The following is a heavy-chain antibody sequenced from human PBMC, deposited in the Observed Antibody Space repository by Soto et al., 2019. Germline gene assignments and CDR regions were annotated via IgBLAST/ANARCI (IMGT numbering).Heavy chain of an antibody. CDR2: ISYDENNR. J-gene: IGHJ4*02. V-gene: IGHV3-30-3*01. D-gene: IGHD3-22*01. CDR1: GFTFRSYA. CDR3: ARRGGPYDYYDSSGYYEYYFDY. Sequence: GSLRLSCAASGFTFRSYAMHWVRQAPGKGLEWVATISYDENNRYYTDSVKGRFTISRDNSKNTVYLQVNSLRDEDTAMYYCARRGGPYDYYDSSGYYEYYFDYWGQGTLVTVSS.